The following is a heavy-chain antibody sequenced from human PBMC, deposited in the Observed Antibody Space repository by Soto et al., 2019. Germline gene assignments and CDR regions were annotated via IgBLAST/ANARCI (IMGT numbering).Heavy chain of an antibody. Sequence: PSETLSLTCSVSGASVSSGSFYWSWIRQPPGKGLEWIGFIYNNETFNYNPSLKSRVTLSVDTSKHQFSLKLSSVAAADTAVYYCARVPLRYSSSHNFDSWGQGALVTVSP. CDR2: IYNNETF. D-gene: IGHD6-19*01. J-gene: IGHJ4*02. CDR3: ARVPLRYSSSHNFDS. CDR1: GASVSSGSFY. V-gene: IGHV4-61*01.